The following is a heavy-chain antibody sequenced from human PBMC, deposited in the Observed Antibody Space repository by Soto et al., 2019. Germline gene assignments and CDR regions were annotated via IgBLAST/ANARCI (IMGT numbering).Heavy chain of an antibody. V-gene: IGHV1-2*02. CDR1: GYPVTAYY. D-gene: IGHD3-3*01. CDR2: INPATGAA. Sequence: QLHLVQSGAVVKKPGASVTVSCSASGYPVTAYYMHWVRQAPGRGLEWMGGINPATGAAKYTQTFQGRVTRTRDTSRSTVFMELSGLTSEDTAVFYCARGGGVGVAGSAAFDMWGQGTLVTVSS. J-gene: IGHJ3*02. CDR3: ARGGGVGVAGSAAFDM.